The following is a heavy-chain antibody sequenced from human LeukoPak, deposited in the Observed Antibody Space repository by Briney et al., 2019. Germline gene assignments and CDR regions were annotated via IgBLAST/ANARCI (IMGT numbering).Heavy chain of an antibody. J-gene: IGHJ6*03. CDR3: ARDRKHCTSTTCHSSMDV. CDR1: GYSISSGYY. V-gene: IGHV4-38-2*02. CDR2: IFHSGST. D-gene: IGHD2-2*01. Sequence: SETLSLTCSVSGYSISSGYYWGWIRQPPGKGLECIGSIFHSGSTYYNQSLKSRVTISVDTYKYQYSLKLTSVTAEDTAVYYCARDRKHCTSTTCHSSMDVWGKGTTVTVSS.